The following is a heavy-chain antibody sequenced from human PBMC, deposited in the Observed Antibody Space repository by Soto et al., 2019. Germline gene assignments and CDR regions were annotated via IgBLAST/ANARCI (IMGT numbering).Heavy chain of an antibody. CDR3: AVTRDDYGDYPWAY. D-gene: IGHD4-17*01. CDR1: GGSISSYY. CDR2: IYYTGST. V-gene: IGHV4-59*01. Sequence: SETLSLTCTVSGGSISSYYLSWIRQPPGKGLQCIGYIYYTGSTNYNPSLKSRVTISVDTSKNQFSLRLSSVTAADTALYYCAVTRDDYGDYPWAYWGQGTLLTVSS. J-gene: IGHJ4*02.